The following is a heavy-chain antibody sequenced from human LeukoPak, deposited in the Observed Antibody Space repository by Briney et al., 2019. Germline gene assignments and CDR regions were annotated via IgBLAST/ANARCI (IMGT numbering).Heavy chain of an antibody. CDR1: GFTFSSYW. J-gene: IGHJ4*02. CDR3: ARDPRQSHLVYTSGDY. Sequence: PGGSLRLSCAVSGFTFSSYWMSWVRQAPGKGLEWVANMKPDGSEKYYVDSVKGRFTIYRDSSKNSLYLQMNSLRGEDTAVYYCARDPRQSHLVYTSGDYWGQGTLVTVSS. CDR2: MKPDGSEK. D-gene: IGHD2-2*02. V-gene: IGHV3-7*01.